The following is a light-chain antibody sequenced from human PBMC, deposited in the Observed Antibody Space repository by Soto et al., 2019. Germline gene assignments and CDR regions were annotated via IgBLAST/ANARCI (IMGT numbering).Light chain of an antibody. Sequence: EIVMTQSPATLSVSPGERATLSCRASQSVSSNLAWYQQKPGQAPRLLIYGASTGATGIPARFSGSGSGTEFTLTISSLQSEDFAVYYCQQYKNWPPLTFAGGTKVDIK. CDR2: GAS. J-gene: IGKJ4*01. CDR1: QSVSSN. CDR3: QQYKNWPPLT. V-gene: IGKV3-15*01.